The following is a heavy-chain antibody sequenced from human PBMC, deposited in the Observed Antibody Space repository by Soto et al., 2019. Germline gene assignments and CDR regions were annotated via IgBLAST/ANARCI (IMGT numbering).Heavy chain of an antibody. V-gene: IGHV1-69*06. CDR1: GGTFSSYA. D-gene: IGHD2-2*02. CDR3: AGGAQFCSSTSCYTGYYYYYGMDV. J-gene: IGHJ6*02. Sequence: QVQLVQSGAEVKKPGSSVKVSCKASGGTFSSYAISWVRQAPGQGLEWMGGIIPVFGTANYAQKFQGRVTITADNSTSTAYMELSSLRSEDTAVYYCAGGAQFCSSTSCYTGYYYYYGMDVWGQGTTVTVSS. CDR2: IIPVFGTA.